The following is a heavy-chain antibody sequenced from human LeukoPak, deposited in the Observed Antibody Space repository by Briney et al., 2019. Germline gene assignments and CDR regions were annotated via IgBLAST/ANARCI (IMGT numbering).Heavy chain of an antibody. CDR3: ARDQTRGRGGGRYYYGMDV. D-gene: IGHD2-15*01. CDR2: MNPNSGST. CDR1: GYTFTSYD. V-gene: IGHV1-8*01. J-gene: IGHJ6*02. Sequence: RASVKVSCKASGYTFTSYDINWVRQATGQGLEWMGWMNPNSGSTGYAQKFQGRVTMTRDTSTSTVYMELSSLRSEDTAVYYCARDQTRGRGGGRYYYGMDVWGQGTTVTVSS.